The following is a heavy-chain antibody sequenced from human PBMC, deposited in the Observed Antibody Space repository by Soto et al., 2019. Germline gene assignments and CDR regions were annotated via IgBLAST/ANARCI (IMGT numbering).Heavy chain of an antibody. Sequence: QVQLVQSGAEVKKPGASVKVSCKASAYTFTSYGISWVRQAPGQGLEWMGWISAYNGNTHYARRLQGRVTMTTDTSTITAYMERRSLRSDDTAVYYCARDLGDAFDMWGQGTMVTVSS. CDR2: ISAYNGNT. V-gene: IGHV1-18*01. J-gene: IGHJ3*02. CDR3: ARDLGDAFDM. CDR1: AYTFTSYG.